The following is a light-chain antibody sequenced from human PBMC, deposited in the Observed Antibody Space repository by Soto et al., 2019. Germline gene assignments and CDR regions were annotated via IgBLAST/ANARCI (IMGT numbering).Light chain of an antibody. CDR1: QSVSSNY. CDR2: GAS. Sequence: EIGLTQSPGTLSLSPGEMAPLSCRASQSVSSNYLAWYQQKPGQAPRLLIYGASTRATGIPDRCSGSGSGTDFNLTISRLEPEDFVVYYCQQYDSSPSTFGQGTKVEIK. V-gene: IGKV3-20*01. CDR3: QQYDSSPST. J-gene: IGKJ1*01.